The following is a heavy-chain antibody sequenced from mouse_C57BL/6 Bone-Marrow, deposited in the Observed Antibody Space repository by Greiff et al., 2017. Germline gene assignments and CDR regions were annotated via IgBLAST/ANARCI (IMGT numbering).Heavy chain of an antibody. Sequence: VQLQQSGAELARPGASVKLSCKASGYTFTSYGISWVKQRTGQGLEWIGDIYPGSGSTNYNEKFKSKATLTVDTSSSTAYMQLSSLTSEDSAVYYCARSITTVVGYWGQGTTLTVSS. V-gene: IGHV1-55*01. D-gene: IGHD1-1*01. J-gene: IGHJ2*01. CDR1: GYTFTSYG. CDR3: ARSITTVVGY. CDR2: IYPGSGST.